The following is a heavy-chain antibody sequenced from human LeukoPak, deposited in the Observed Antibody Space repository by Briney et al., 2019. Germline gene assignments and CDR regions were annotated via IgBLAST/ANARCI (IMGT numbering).Heavy chain of an antibody. J-gene: IGHJ6*03. CDR1: GYTFTSYG. CDR2: INPNSGGT. Sequence: GASVKVSCKASGYTFTSYGISWVRQAPGQGLEWMGWINPNSGGTNYAQKFQGRVTMTRDTSISTAYMELSRLRSDDTAVYYCARGRYMDVWGKGTMVTVSS. V-gene: IGHV1-2*02. CDR3: ARGRYMDV.